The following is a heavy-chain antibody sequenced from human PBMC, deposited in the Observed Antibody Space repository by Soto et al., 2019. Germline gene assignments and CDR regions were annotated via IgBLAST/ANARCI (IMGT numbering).Heavy chain of an antibody. J-gene: IGHJ4*02. CDR3: AKGRSSMIVVVMDY. Sequence: GGSLRLSCVASGFNFDDSAMNWVRQVPGKGLEWVSGITWNSGHILYADSVKGRFTVSRDNAKKSLYLELNSLRPEDTALYYCAKGRSSMIVVVMDYWGQGTPVTVSS. CDR1: GFNFDDSA. V-gene: IGHV3-9*01. CDR2: ITWNSGHI. D-gene: IGHD3-22*01.